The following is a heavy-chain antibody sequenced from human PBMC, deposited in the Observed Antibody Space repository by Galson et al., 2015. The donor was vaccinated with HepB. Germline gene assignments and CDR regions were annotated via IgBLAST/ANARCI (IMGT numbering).Heavy chain of an antibody. J-gene: IGHJ4*02. D-gene: IGHD3-10*01. Sequence: SLRLSCAASGFTVSSNYMSWVRQAPGKGPEWVSAISDSGGRTYYADSVKGRFTISRDNSKNTLYLQMDSLRADDTAVYYCAKNRMVRGWGFDYWGQGTLVTVSS. CDR2: ISDSGGRT. CDR1: GFTVSSNY. CDR3: AKNRMVRGWGFDY. V-gene: IGHV3-23*01.